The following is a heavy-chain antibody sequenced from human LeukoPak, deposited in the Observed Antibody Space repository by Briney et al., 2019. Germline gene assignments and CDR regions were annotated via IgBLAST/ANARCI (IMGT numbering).Heavy chain of an antibody. J-gene: IGHJ4*02. V-gene: IGHV3-7*01. CDR3: ARGESLGELSSWGYYFDY. CDR1: GFTFSSHW. D-gene: IGHD3-16*02. CDR2: IKEDGSQK. Sequence: EPGGSLRLSCAASGFTFSSHWMSWVRQAPGKGLEWVANIKEDGSQKYYVDSVKGRFTISRDNAKNSLYLQMNSLRADDTAEYYCARGESLGELSSWGYYFDYWGQGTLVTVSS.